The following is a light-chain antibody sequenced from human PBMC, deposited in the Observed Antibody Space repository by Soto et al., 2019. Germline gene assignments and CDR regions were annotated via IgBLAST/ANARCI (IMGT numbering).Light chain of an antibody. J-gene: IGKJ3*01. CDR3: QKYNSAPFT. Sequence: DIQMTQSPSSLSASVGDRVTITCRASQGISNYLAWYQQKPGKVPKLLIYAASTLQSGVPSRFSGSGSGTDFNSTHRRLAPGDVAAYYCQKYNSAPFTFGPGTKVDIK. CDR1: QGISNY. CDR2: AAS. V-gene: IGKV1-27*01.